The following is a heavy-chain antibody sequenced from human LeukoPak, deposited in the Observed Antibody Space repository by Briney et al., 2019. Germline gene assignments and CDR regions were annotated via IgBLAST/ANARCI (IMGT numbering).Heavy chain of an antibody. J-gene: IGHJ4*02. D-gene: IGHD5-24*01. CDR1: GFTFSSYA. V-gene: IGHV3-23*01. CDR2: ISGSGCST. CDR3: AKQRWLQVAFDY. Sequence: GGSLRLSCAASGFTFSSYAMSWVRQAPGKGLEWVSAISGSGCSTYYADSVKGRSTISRDNSKNTLYLQMNSLRAEDTAVYYCAKQRWLQVAFDYWGQGTLVTVPP.